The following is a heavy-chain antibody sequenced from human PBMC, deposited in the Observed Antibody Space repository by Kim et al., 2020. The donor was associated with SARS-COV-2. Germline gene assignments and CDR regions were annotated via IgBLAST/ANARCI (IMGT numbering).Heavy chain of an antibody. CDR2: ISYDGSNK. J-gene: IGHJ4*02. D-gene: IGHD6-13*01. CDR1: GFTFSSYG. V-gene: IGHV3-30*18. Sequence: GGSLRLSCAASGFTFSSYGMHWVRQAPGKGLEWVAVISYDGSNKYYVDSVKGRFTISRDNSKNTLYLQMNSLRAEDTAVYYCAKQSGSYSNRWYDGSFDYWRQETVVSVS. CDR3: AKQSGSYSNRWYDGSFDY.